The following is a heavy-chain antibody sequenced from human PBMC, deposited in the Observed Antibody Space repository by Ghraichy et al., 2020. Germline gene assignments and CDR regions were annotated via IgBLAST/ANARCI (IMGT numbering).Heavy chain of an antibody. V-gene: IGHV3-23*01. CDR2: ISGSGGST. CDR3: AKAYYGSGSYYDPLGY. CDR1: GFTFSSYA. Sequence: GGPRLSCAASGFTFSSYAMSWVRQAPGKGLEWVSAISGSGGSTYYADSVKGRFTISRDNSKNTLYLQMNSLRAEDTAVYYCAKAYYGSGSYYDPLGYWGQGTLVTVSS. D-gene: IGHD3-10*01. J-gene: IGHJ4*02.